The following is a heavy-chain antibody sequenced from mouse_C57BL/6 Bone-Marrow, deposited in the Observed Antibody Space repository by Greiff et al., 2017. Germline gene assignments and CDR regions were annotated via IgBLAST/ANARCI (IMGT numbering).Heavy chain of an antibody. J-gene: IGHJ2*01. D-gene: IGHD1-1*01. V-gene: IGHV1-26*01. Sequence: EVQLQQSGPELVKPGASVKISCKASGYTFTDYYMNWVKQSHGKSLEWIGDINPNNGGTSYNQKLKGKATLTVDKSSSPAYMELRSLTSADSAVYYWARDYYGSSWYFDYWGQGTILTVAS. CDR3: ARDYYGSSWYFDY. CDR2: INPNNGGT. CDR1: GYTFTDYY.